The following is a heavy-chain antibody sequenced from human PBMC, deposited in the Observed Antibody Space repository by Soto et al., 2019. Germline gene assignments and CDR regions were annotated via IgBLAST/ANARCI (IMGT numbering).Heavy chain of an antibody. CDR2: INAGNGNT. Sequence: QVQLVQSGAEVKKPGASVKVSCKASGYTFTSYAMHWVRQAPGQRLEWMGWINAGNGNTKYSQKFQGRVTITRDTSASTAYMELSSLRSEDTAVYYCARDPLNTSFGVVITGGWFDPWGQGTLVTVSS. V-gene: IGHV1-3*01. CDR3: ARDPLNTSFGVVITGGWFDP. J-gene: IGHJ5*02. D-gene: IGHD3-3*01. CDR1: GYTFTSYA.